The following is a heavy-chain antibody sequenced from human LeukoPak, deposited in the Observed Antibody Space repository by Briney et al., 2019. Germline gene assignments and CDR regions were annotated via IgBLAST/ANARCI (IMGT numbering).Heavy chain of an antibody. D-gene: IGHD4-11*01. CDR3: AKLTTVTTDPHY. Sequence: GGSLRLPCAASGFTFSSYAMSWVRQAPGKGLEWVSAISGSGGSTYYADSVKGRFTISRDNSKNTLYLQMNSLRAEDTAVYYCAKLTTVTTDPHYWGQGTLVTVSS. V-gene: IGHV3-23*01. J-gene: IGHJ4*02. CDR1: GFTFSSYA. CDR2: ISGSGGST.